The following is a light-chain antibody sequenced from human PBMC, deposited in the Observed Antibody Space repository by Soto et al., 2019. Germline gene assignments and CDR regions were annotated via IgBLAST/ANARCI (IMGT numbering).Light chain of an antibody. CDR2: GAS. Sequence: EIVLTQSPGTLSLSPGERVTLSCRASQSGRGNYLAWYQQKPGQAPRLLIYGASSRATGIPDRFSGSGSGTDFTLTISRLEPEDFAVYYCKQYGSSPWTFGQGTKVEIK. CDR3: KQYGSSPWT. CDR1: QSGRGNY. V-gene: IGKV3-20*01. J-gene: IGKJ1*01.